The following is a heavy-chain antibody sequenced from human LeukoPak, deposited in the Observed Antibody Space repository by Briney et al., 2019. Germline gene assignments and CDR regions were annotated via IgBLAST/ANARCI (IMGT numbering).Heavy chain of an antibody. Sequence: GASVKVSCKAFGYTFTDYYMHWVRQAPGQGLEWMGRIIPILGIANYAQKFQGRVTITADKSTSTAYMELSSLRSDDTAVYYCAMTRAVAGTVDDYWGQGTLVTVSS. CDR3: AMTRAVAGTVDDY. CDR1: GYTFTDYY. J-gene: IGHJ4*02. V-gene: IGHV1-69*02. D-gene: IGHD6-19*01. CDR2: IIPILGIA.